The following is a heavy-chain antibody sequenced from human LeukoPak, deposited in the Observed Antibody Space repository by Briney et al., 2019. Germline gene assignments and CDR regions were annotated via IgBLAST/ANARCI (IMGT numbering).Heavy chain of an antibody. J-gene: IGHJ5*02. CDR1: GFTFSSYS. V-gene: IGHV3-21*01. CDR3: ARSDWFDP. CDR2: ISSSSSYI. Sequence: GGSLRLSCAASGFTFSSYSMNWVRQAPGKALEWVSSISSSSSYIYYTDSVKGRFTISRDNAKNSLYLQMNSLGAEDTAVYYCARSDWFDPWGQGTLVTVSS.